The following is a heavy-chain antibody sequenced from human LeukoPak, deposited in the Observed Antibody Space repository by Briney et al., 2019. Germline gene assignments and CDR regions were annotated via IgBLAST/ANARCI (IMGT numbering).Heavy chain of an antibody. D-gene: IGHD1-7*01. Sequence: SETLSLTCTVSGGSISPYYWSWVRQPPGKGLEWIGSIYYTGSTNYNPSLKSRVTISVDTSKNQFSLKLTSVTVADTAVYYCARARELGAFDFWGQGTLITVSS. J-gene: IGHJ3*01. CDR1: GGSISPYY. CDR3: ARARELGAFDF. V-gene: IGHV4-59*12. CDR2: IYYTGST.